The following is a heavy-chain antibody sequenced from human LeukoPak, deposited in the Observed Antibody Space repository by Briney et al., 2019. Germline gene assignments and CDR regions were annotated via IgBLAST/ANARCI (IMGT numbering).Heavy chain of an antibody. CDR2: IYYSGST. D-gene: IGHD3-9*01. J-gene: IGHJ3*02. CDR3: ARVDDILTPYAFDI. CDR1: GGSISSYY. V-gene: IGHV4-59*01. Sequence: SKTLSPTCTVSGGSISSYYWSWIRQPPGKGLEWIGYIYYSGSTNYNPSLKSRVTISVDTSKNQFSLKLSSVTAADTAVYYCARVDDILTPYAFDIWGQGTMVTVSS.